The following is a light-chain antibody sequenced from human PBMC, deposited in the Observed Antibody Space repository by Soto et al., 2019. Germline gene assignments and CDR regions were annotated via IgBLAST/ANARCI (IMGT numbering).Light chain of an antibody. CDR3: MQALQTPVT. V-gene: IGKV2-28*01. J-gene: IGKJ4*01. CDR1: QSLLHSNGYYC. Sequence: DIVMTQSPLSLPVTPGEPASISCRSSQSLLHSNGYYCLDWYLQKPGQSPQLLIYLGSNRASGGPDRFSGSGSGTDFTLKISRVEAEDVGVYYCMQALQTPVTFGGGTKVEIK. CDR2: LGS.